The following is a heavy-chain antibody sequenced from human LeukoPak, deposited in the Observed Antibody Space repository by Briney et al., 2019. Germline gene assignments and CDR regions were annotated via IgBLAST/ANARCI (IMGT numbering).Heavy chain of an antibody. CDR2: IDDSGVIR. Sequence: GGSLRLSCAASGFTFKTHAMSWVRQAPGKGLEWVSRIDDSGVIRSYADSVKGRFTISRDNSKMTLTLQMSSLRAEDTAVYYCAKRLKRNYYFHYAMDVWGQGTTVTVSS. J-gene: IGHJ6*02. V-gene: IGHV3-23*01. CDR1: GFTFKTHA. CDR3: AKRLKRNYYFHYAMDV. D-gene: IGHD3-22*01.